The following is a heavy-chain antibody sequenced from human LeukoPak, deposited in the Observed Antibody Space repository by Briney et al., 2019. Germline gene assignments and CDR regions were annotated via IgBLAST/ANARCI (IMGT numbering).Heavy chain of an antibody. CDR3: AACSGGSCYRYYYYMDV. Sequence: ASVKVSCKASGYTFTGYYVHWVRQAPGQGLEWMGRVDPNSGDAIYGQRFQGRVTMTKDSSIGAAYMELSSLTFDDTAVYYCAACSGGSCYRYYYYMDVWGKGTTVTVSS. J-gene: IGHJ6*03. CDR1: GYTFTGYY. D-gene: IGHD2-15*01. CDR2: VDPNSGDA. V-gene: IGHV1-2*06.